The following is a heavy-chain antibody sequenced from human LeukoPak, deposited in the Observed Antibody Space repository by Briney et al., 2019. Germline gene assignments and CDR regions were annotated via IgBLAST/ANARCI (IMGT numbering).Heavy chain of an antibody. Sequence: SETLSLTCTVSGYSISSGYYWGWIRQPPGKGLEWIGYIYYSGSTNYNPSLKSRVTISVDTSKNQFSLKLSSVTAADTAVYYCARGPWIQLWASGFDYWGQGTLVTVSS. CDR3: ARGPWIQLWASGFDY. CDR2: IYYSGST. J-gene: IGHJ4*02. V-gene: IGHV4-61*01. CDR1: GYSISSGYY. D-gene: IGHD5-18*01.